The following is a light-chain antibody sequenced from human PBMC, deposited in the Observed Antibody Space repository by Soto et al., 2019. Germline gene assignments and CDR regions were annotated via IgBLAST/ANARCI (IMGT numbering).Light chain of an antibody. CDR2: SNN. CDR1: SSNIGSNT. Sequence: QSVLTQPPSASGTPGQRVTISCSGSSSNIGSNTVHWYQQLAGTAPKLLIYSNNQRPSGVPDRFSGSKSGTSASLAISGLHSDDDADYFCATWDDSPRGLVFGGGTNLTVL. CDR3: ATWDDSPRGLV. V-gene: IGLV1-44*01. J-gene: IGLJ2*01.